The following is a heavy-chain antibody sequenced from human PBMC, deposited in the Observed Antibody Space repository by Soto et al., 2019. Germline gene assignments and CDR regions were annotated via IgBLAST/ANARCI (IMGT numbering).Heavy chain of an antibody. CDR2: IQRRSTAI. J-gene: IGHJ6*02. CDR1: GFTFSGYD. Sequence: PGGSRRLSCAASGFTFSGYDMSWVRQSPGKGREWLSSIQRRSTAIYYEASVRGRFTISGDNAKGSVYLQMNSLRGDDTAVYYCAFLTGLDFPYYYGSDVWGQGTTVTVSS. V-gene: IGHV3-21*01. CDR3: AFLTGLDFPYYYGSDV. D-gene: IGHD1-1*01.